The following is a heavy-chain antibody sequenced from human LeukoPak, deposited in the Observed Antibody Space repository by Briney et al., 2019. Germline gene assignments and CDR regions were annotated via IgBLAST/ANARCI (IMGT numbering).Heavy chain of an antibody. Sequence: GGSLRLSCAASGFTFSSYGMHWVRQAPGEGLEWVAFIRYVGSNKYYADSVKGRFTISRDNSKNTLYLQMNSLRAEDTAVYYCARGVRSYDFDYWGQGTLVTVSS. CDR2: IRYVGSNK. J-gene: IGHJ4*02. CDR1: GFTFSSYG. CDR3: ARGVRSYDFDY. D-gene: IGHD1-26*01. V-gene: IGHV3-30*02.